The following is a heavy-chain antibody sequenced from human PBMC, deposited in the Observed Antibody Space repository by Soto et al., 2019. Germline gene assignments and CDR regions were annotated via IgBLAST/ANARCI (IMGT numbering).Heavy chain of an antibody. CDR3: AKDEEYYDILTGYSYFDY. Sequence: GGSLRLSCAASGFTFSSYAMSWVRQAPGKGLEWVSAISGSGGSTYYADSVKGRFTISRDNSKNTRYLQMNSLRAEDTAVYYCAKDEEYYDILTGYSYFDYWGQGTLVTVSS. D-gene: IGHD3-9*01. CDR2: ISGSGGST. J-gene: IGHJ4*02. V-gene: IGHV3-23*01. CDR1: GFTFSSYA.